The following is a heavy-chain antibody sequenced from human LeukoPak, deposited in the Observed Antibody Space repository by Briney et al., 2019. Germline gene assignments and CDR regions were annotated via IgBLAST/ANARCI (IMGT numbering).Heavy chain of an antibody. J-gene: IGHJ4*02. Sequence: PGGSLRLSCAASGFTFSSYSMDWVRQAPGKGLEWVSYISSSSSTIYYADSVKGRFTISRDNFKSTLYLQMNSLRAEDTAVYYCALQRTLWQQLLDYWGQGTLVTVSS. CDR2: ISSSSSTI. V-gene: IGHV3-48*01. CDR3: ALQRTLWQQLLDY. D-gene: IGHD6-13*01. CDR1: GFTFSSYS.